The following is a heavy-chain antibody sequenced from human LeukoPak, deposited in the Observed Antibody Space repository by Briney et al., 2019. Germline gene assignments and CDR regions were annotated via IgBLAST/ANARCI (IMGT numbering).Heavy chain of an antibody. D-gene: IGHD5-12*01. CDR2: ISWNSGSI. J-gene: IGHJ4*02. CDR1: GFTFDDYG. V-gene: IGHV3-9*01. CDR3: AKCLVPKSGAYYFET. Sequence: PGGSLRLSCAASGFTFDDYGMHWLRQAPGKGLEGVAGISWNSGSIGYADTVKGRFTISRDNAKNSLYLQMNSLRVEDTALYYCAKCLVPKSGAYYFETWGQGTLVAVSS.